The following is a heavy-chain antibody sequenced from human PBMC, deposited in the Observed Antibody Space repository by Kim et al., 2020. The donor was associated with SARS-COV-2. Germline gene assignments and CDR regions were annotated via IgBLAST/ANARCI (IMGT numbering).Heavy chain of an antibody. Sequence: GGSLRLSCTTSGFNFGDYAMTWFRQAPGKGLEWVSSIRSKGYGGTTEYAASVRGRFAISRDDSRSIAYLQMNSLTFEDTALYYCSRGPRSGSYAYLGQG. V-gene: IGHV3-49*03. CDR2: IRSKGYGGTT. D-gene: IGHD1-26*01. CDR1: GFNFGDYA. J-gene: IGHJ4*02. CDR3: SRGPRSGSYAY.